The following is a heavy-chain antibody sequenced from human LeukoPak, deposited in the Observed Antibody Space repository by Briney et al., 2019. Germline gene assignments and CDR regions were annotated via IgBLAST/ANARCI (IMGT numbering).Heavy chain of an antibody. CDR3: ARGTERASWFDP. CDR1: GDSISSYY. CDR2: IYYSGST. Sequence: SETLSLTCTVSGDSISSYYWSWIRQPPGKGLEWIGYIYYSGSTSYNPSLKSRVTISVDTSKNQFSLKLSSVTAADTAVYYCARGTERASWFDPWGQGTLVTVSS. J-gene: IGHJ5*02. V-gene: IGHV4-59*12. D-gene: IGHD1-1*01.